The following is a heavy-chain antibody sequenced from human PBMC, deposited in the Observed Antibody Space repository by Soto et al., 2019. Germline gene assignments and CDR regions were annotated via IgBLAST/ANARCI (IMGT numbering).Heavy chain of an antibody. J-gene: IGHJ6*02. V-gene: IGHV1-58*01. CDR2: IVVGSGNT. Sequence: SVKFSCKASGFTFTSSAVQWVRQARGQRLEWIGWIVVGSGNTNYAQKFQERVTITRDMSTSTAYMELSSLRSEDTAVYYCAAGRWGLYSGMDVWGQGTTVTVSS. D-gene: IGHD2-21*01. CDR3: AAGRWGLYSGMDV. CDR1: GFTFTSSA.